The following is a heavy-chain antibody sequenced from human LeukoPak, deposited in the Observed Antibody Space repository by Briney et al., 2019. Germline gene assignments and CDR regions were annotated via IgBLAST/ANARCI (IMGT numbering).Heavy chain of an antibody. CDR2: ISAYNGKT. Sequence: ASVKVSCKASGGTFSSYGISWVRQAPGQGLEWMGWISAYNGKTNYVQKFQGRVTMTTDTSTSTVYMELRSLRSDDTAVYYCATTFAGGWYFDYWGQGTLVTVSS. J-gene: IGHJ4*02. CDR3: ATTFAGGWYFDY. V-gene: IGHV1-18*01. CDR1: GGTFSSYG. D-gene: IGHD3-16*01.